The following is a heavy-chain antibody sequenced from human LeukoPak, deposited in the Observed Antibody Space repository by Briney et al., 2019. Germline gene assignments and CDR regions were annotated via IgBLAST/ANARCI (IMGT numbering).Heavy chain of an antibody. J-gene: IGHJ4*02. D-gene: IGHD5-24*01. V-gene: IGHV3-20*04. CDR3: ARGRDGYKGGRLFDY. CDR1: GFTFDDYG. CDR2: INWNGGST. Sequence: GGSLRLSCAASGFTFDDYGMSWVRQAPGKGLEWVSGINWNGGSTGYADSVKGRFTISRDNAKNSLYLQMNSLRAEDTALYYYARGRDGYKGGRLFDYWGQGTLVTVSS.